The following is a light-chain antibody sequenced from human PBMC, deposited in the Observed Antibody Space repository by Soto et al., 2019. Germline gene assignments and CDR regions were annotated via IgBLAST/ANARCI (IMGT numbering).Light chain of an antibody. J-gene: IGLJ3*02. CDR1: SSDVGGYNY. Sequence: QSVLTQPASVSGSPGQSITISCTGTSSDVGGYNYVSWYQQHPGKAPKLMIYEVSNRPSGVSNRFSGSKSGNTASLTISGLQPEDEARYFCGSYTSATTWVFGGGTKLTVL. CDR2: EVS. CDR3: GSYTSATTWV. V-gene: IGLV2-14*01.